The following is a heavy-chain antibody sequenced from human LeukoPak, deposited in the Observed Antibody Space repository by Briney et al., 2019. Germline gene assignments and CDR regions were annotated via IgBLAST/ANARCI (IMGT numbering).Heavy chain of an antibody. J-gene: IGHJ6*02. CDR1: GGSISSYY. CDR2: IYYSGST. V-gene: IGHV4-59*01. CDR3: ARDSAYEDYYGMDV. Sequence: KTSETLSLTCTVSGGSISSYYWSWIRQPPGKGLEWIGYIYYSGSTNYNPSLKSRVTISVDTSKNQFSLKLSSVTAADTAVYYCARDSAYEDYYGMDVWGQGTTVTVSS. D-gene: IGHD3-22*01.